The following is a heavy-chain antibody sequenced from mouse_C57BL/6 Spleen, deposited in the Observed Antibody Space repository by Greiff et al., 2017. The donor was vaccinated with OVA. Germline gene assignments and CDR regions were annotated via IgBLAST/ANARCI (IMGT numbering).Heavy chain of an antibody. V-gene: IGHV1-26*01. CDR1: EYTFTDYY. CDR2: INPNNGGT. D-gene: IGHD2-5*01. Sequence: VQLQQSGPGLVQPGASVKISCKAYEYTFTDYYMNWVKQSHGKSLEWIGDINPNNGGTSYNQKFKGKAKFTVDKSSSTDYMEFRSMTAEDSEVYYCARGEYYSNYGYYFDYWGQGTTLTVSA. CDR3: ARGEYYSNYGYYFDY. J-gene: IGHJ2*01.